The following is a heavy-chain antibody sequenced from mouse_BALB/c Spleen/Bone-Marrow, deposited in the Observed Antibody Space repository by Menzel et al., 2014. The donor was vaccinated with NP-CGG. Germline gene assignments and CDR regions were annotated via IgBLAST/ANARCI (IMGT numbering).Heavy chain of an antibody. D-gene: IGHD1-1*01. CDR3: TRDHYYYGSSYWYFDV. Sequence: LVESGAELVKPGASVKLSCKASGYTFTSYYMYWVKQRPGQGLEWIGGINPSNGGTNFNEKFKSKATLTVDKSSSTAYMQLSSLTSEDSAVYYFTRDHYYYGSSYWYFDVWGAGTTVTVSS. V-gene: IGHV1S81*02. CDR1: GYTFTSYY. J-gene: IGHJ1*01. CDR2: INPSNGGT.